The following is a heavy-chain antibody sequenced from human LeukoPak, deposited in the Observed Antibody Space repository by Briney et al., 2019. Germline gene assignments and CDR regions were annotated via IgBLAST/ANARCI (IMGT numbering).Heavy chain of an antibody. D-gene: IGHD1-26*01. CDR2: INSDGSST. CDR3: AKAFTPSTRIVGATTGFDS. Sequence: PGGSLRLSCAASGFIFSSYRMHWVRQAPGKGLVWVSRINSDGSSTTYADSVKGRFTISRDNAKNSLYLQMNSLRAEDMALYYCAKAFTPSTRIVGATTGFDSWGQGTLVTVSS. V-gene: IGHV3-74*01. CDR1: GFIFSSYR. J-gene: IGHJ4*02.